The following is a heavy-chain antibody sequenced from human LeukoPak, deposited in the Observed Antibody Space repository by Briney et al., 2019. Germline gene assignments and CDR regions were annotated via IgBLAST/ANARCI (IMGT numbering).Heavy chain of an antibody. J-gene: IGHJ4*02. CDR2: IKYDGSET. Sequence: PGGSLRLSCAASGLTFSSYWMTWVRQAPGKGLEWVATIKYDGSETYYVDSVRGRFSISRDNAKNSLYLQMNSLRVEDTAVYYCARDSTLSNYWGQGTLVTVSS. V-gene: IGHV3-7*04. CDR1: GLTFSSYW. CDR3: ARDSTLSNY. D-gene: IGHD3-16*01.